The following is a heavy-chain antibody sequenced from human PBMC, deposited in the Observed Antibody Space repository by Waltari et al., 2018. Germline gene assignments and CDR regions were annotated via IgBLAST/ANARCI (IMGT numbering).Heavy chain of an antibody. D-gene: IGHD1-1*01. Sequence: EEQLVASGGGLVQPGDSLSLSCTAADLTVRRYWMNWVGQAPAKGPLWVSRISSDASDTACADSVKGRFTISRDNAKNTLYLQMNRLRAEDTAVYYCARVARRTYRSPVPGRHYYYGMDVWGQGTTVTVSS. V-gene: IGHV3-74*03. CDR2: ISSDASDT. CDR1: DLTVRRYW. J-gene: IGHJ6*02. CDR3: ARVARRTYRSPVPGRHYYYGMDV.